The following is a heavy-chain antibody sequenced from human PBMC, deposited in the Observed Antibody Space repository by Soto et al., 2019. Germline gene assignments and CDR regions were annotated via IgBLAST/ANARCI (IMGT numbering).Heavy chain of an antibody. CDR3: ARTYYYDSSGYYYPGAFDI. D-gene: IGHD3-22*01. Sequence: PGESLKISCQGSGYSFTSYWIGWVRQMPGKGLEWMGIIYPGDSDTRYSPSFQGQVTISADKSISTAYLQWSSLKASDTAMYYCARTYYYDSSGYYYPGAFDIWGQGTMVTVSS. J-gene: IGHJ3*02. CDR1: GYSFTSYW. V-gene: IGHV5-51*01. CDR2: IYPGDSDT.